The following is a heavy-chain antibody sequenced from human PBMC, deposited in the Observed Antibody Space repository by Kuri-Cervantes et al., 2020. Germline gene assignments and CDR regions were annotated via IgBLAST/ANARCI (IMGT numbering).Heavy chain of an antibody. V-gene: IGHV3-21*01. D-gene: IGHD2-15*01. CDR2: ISSSSSYI. J-gene: IGHJ4*02. CDR1: GFTFSSYS. Sequence: GESLKISCAASGFTFSSYSMNWVRQAPGKGLEWVSSISSSSSYIYYADSVKGRFTISRDNAENSLYLQMSSLRAEDTADYYCARAIPHCSGGSCPGPFDHWGQGILVTVSS. CDR3: ARAIPHCSGGSCPGPFDH.